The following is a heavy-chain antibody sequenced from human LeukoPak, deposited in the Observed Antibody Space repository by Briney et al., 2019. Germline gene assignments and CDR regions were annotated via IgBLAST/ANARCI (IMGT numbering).Heavy chain of an antibody. D-gene: IGHD6-19*01. Sequence: VASVKVSRKASGFTFTSSAMQWVRQARGQRLEWIGWIVVGSGNTNYAQKFQERVTITRDMSTSTAYMELSSLRSEDTAVYYCAAEKADYYGMDVWGQGTTVTVSS. V-gene: IGHV1-58*02. CDR3: AAEKADYYGMDV. CDR2: IVVGSGNT. CDR1: GFTFTSSA. J-gene: IGHJ6*02.